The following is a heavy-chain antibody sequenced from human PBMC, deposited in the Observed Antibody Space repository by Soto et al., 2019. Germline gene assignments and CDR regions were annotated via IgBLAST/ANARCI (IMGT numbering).Heavy chain of an antibody. CDR2: ISSLSSPR. D-gene: IGHD1-26*01. V-gene: IGHV3-48*02. Sequence: PGGSLRLSCAASGFIFGGYSMNWVRQAPGKGLEWISYISSLSSPRYYAESVEGRFIISRDNAKNSLYLQMNSLRDEDTAVYFCVREDILGARSFDYWVQGTRVTVSS. J-gene: IGHJ4*02. CDR1: GFIFGGYS. CDR3: VREDILGARSFDY.